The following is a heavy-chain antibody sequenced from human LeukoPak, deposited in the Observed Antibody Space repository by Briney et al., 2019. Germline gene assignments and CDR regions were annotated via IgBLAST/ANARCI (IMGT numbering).Heavy chain of an antibody. D-gene: IGHD5-18*01. CDR3: AGYLHPLGYSYGY. J-gene: IGHJ4*02. CDR1: GASINSYY. V-gene: IGHV4-59*01. Sequence: PSETLSLTCSVSGASINSYYWSWIRQPPGKGLEWIGYIYFNGNTNYNPSLKSRVTISIDTSENQFSLKLTSVTAADTAVYYCAGYLHPLGYSYGYWGQGTLVTVSS. CDR2: IYFNGNT.